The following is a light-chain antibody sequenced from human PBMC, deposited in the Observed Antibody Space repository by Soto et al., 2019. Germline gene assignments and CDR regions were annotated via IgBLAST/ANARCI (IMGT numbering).Light chain of an antibody. V-gene: IGKV1-5*01. J-gene: IGKJ1*01. CDR1: QSISNW. CDR3: QQYNNYPRT. CDR2: HAS. Sequence: DIQMTQSPSSLSASVGDRVTITCRASQSISNWLAWYQQKPGTAPKVLIYHASNLQSGVPSRFSGSGSGTEFTLTISNLQPDDFATYFCQQYNNYPRTFGQGTKVDIK.